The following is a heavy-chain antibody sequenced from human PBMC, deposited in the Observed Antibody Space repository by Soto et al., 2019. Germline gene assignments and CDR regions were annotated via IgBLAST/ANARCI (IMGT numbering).Heavy chain of an antibody. CDR2: INPNSGGT. V-gene: IGHV1-2*04. CDR3: ARGEDLYCSGGSCYSWFDP. D-gene: IGHD2-15*01. J-gene: IGHJ5*02. CDR1: GYTFTGYY. Sequence: QVQLVQSGAEVKKPGASVKVSCKASGYTFTGYYMHWVRQAPGQGLEWMGWINPNSGGTNYAQKFQGWVTMTRDTSISTAYMELSRLRSDDTAVYYCARGEDLYCSGGSCYSWFDPWGQGTLVTVSS.